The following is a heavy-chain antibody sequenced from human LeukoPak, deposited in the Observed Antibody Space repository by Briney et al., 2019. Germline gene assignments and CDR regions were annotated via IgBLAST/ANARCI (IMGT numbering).Heavy chain of an antibody. Sequence: SETLSLTCTVSGGSISSSSYYWGWIRQPPGKGLEWIGSIYYSGSTYYNPSLKSRVTISVDTSKNQFSLKLSSVTAADTAVYYCARLSSSWYQDWYFDLWGRGTLVTVSS. J-gene: IGHJ2*01. V-gene: IGHV4-39*01. CDR3: ARLSSSWYQDWYFDL. CDR2: IYYSGST. CDR1: GGSISSSSYY. D-gene: IGHD6-13*01.